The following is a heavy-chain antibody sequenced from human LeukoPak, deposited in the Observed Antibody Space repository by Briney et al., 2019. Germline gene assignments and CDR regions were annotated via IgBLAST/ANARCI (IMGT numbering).Heavy chain of an antibody. J-gene: IGHJ4*02. CDR2: ISAYNGNT. CDR3: AREQKNYYDSSGYYPDY. Sequence: GASVKVSCKASGYTFTSYGISWVRQAPGQGLEWMGWISAYNGNTNYAQKLQGRVTMTTDTSTSTAYMELRSLRSDDTAVYYCAREQKNYYDSSGYYPDYWGQGTLVTVSS. V-gene: IGHV1-18*01. CDR1: GYTFTSYG. D-gene: IGHD3-22*01.